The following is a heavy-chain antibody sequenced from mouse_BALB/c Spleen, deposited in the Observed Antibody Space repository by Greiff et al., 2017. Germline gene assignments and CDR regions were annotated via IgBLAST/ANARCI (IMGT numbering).Heavy chain of an antibody. D-gene: IGHD1-1*02. CDR1: GYSITSDYA. Sequence: EVKLVESGPGLVKPSQSLSLTCTVTGYSITSDYAWNWIRQFPGNKLELMGYISYSGSTSYNPSLKSRISITRDTSKNQFFLQLNSVTTEDTATYYCARYYGWYFDVWGAGTTVTVSS. J-gene: IGHJ1*01. V-gene: IGHV3-2*02. CDR3: ARYYGWYFDV. CDR2: ISYSGST.